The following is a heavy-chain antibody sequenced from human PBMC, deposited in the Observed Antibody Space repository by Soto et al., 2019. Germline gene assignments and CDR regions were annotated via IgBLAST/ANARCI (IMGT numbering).Heavy chain of an antibody. V-gene: IGHV3-15*02. CDR1: GFTFINAW. D-gene: IGHD5-12*01. CDR2: IKSKTDGGTT. Sequence: EVQLVESGGALVKPGGSLRLSCAASGFTFINAWMSWVRQAPGKGLEWVGRIKSKTDGGTTDYAAPVKGRFTISRDDSKNTLYLQMNSLKTEDTAVYYCTTTVIYSGYDWVVDYWGQGTLVTVSS. CDR3: TTTVIYSGYDWVVDY. J-gene: IGHJ4*02.